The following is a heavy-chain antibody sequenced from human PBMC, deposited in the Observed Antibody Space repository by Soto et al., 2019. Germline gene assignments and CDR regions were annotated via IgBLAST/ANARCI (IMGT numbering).Heavy chain of an antibody. D-gene: IGHD4-17*01. Sequence: QVQLVESGGGVVQPGRSLRLSCAASGFTFSSYAMHWVRQAPGKGLEWVAVISYDGSNKYYADSVKGRFTISRDNSKNTLYLKRNSLRAEDTAGYYRAREAPATVVTGVGYFDYWGQGTLVTVSS. V-gene: IGHV3-30-3*01. CDR3: AREAPATVVTGVGYFDY. CDR1: GFTFSSYA. J-gene: IGHJ4*02. CDR2: ISYDGSNK.